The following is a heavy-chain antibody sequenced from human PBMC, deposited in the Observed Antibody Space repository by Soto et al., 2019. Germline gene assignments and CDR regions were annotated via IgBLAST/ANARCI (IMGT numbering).Heavy chain of an antibody. CDR2: ISYDGSNK. J-gene: IGHJ3*02. CDR1: GFTFSSYA. CDR3: AGDGLYCSSTSCFPDAFDI. Sequence: PGGSLRLSCAASGFTFSSYAMHWVRQAPGKGLEWVAVISYDGSNKYYADSVKGRFTISRDNSKNTLYLQMNSLRAEDTAVYYCAGDGLYCSSTSCFPDAFDIWGQGTMVTVS. V-gene: IGHV3-30-3*01. D-gene: IGHD2-2*01.